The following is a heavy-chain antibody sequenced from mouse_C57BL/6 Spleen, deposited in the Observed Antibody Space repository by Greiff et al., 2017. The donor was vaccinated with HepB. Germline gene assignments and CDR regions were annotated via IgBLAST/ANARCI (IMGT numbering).Heavy chain of an antibody. Sequence: VQLQQSGAELVMPGASVKLSCKASGYTFTSYWMHWVKQRPGQGLEWIGEIDPSDSYTNYNQKFKGKSTLTVDKSSSTAYMQLSSLTSEDSAVYYCASRRGFWDGYYCDYWGQGTTLTVSS. CDR2: IDPSDSYT. CDR1: GYTFTSYW. V-gene: IGHV1-69*01. CDR3: ASRRGFWDGYYCDY. D-gene: IGHD4-1*01. J-gene: IGHJ2*01.